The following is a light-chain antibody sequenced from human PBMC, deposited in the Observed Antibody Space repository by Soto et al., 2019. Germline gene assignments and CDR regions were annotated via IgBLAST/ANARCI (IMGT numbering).Light chain of an antibody. CDR2: DVS. V-gene: IGLV2-14*01. Sequence: QSALTQPASVSGPPGQSITISCTGTSSDVGGYNYVSWYQQHPGKAPKLMIYDVSNRPSGVSNRFSCSKSGNTASLTISGLQAEDEADYYCSSYTSSSTPVFGGGTKLTVL. J-gene: IGLJ2*01. CDR3: SSYTSSSTPV. CDR1: SSDVGGYNY.